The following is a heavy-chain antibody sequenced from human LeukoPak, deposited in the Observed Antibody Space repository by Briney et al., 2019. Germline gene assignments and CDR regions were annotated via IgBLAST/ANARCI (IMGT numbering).Heavy chain of an antibody. V-gene: IGHV3-30*04. Sequence: GGSLRLSCAASGFSFSDYALHWVRQAPGKGLEWVAVISYGGTKEYYADSVEGRFTISKDNSKNTLYLQMNSLRHEDTAVYYCARNKPITALFGMDVWGQGTTVIVSS. J-gene: IGHJ6*02. CDR2: ISYGGTKE. CDR3: ARNKPITALFGMDV. D-gene: IGHD6-6*01. CDR1: GFSFSDYA.